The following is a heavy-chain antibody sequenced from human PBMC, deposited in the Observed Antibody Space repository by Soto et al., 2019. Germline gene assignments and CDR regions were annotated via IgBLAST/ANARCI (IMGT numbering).Heavy chain of an antibody. V-gene: IGHV3-48*01. Sequence: EVQLVESGGGLVQPGGSLRLSCAASGFTFSSYSMNWVRQAPGKGLEWVSYISSSSSTIYYADSVKGRFTISRDNAKNSLYLQMNSLRAEDTAVYYCARDYRSGWYLAEYFQHWGQGTLVTVSS. D-gene: IGHD6-19*01. CDR3: ARDYRSGWYLAEYFQH. CDR1: GFTFSSYS. CDR2: ISSSSSTI. J-gene: IGHJ1*01.